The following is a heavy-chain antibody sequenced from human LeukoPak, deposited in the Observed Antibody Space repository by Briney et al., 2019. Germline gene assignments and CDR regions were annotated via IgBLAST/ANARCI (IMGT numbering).Heavy chain of an antibody. D-gene: IGHD6-19*01. Sequence: GGSLRLSCAACGFTFSSCRVNWVRQAPGKGLEWVSSISSSSSDIYYADSVKGRFTISRDNAKNSLYLQMDSLRAEDTAVYYCARYNSGRNDYWGQGTLVTVSS. V-gene: IGHV3-21*01. CDR1: GFTFSSCR. J-gene: IGHJ4*02. CDR2: ISSSSSDI. CDR3: ARYNSGRNDY.